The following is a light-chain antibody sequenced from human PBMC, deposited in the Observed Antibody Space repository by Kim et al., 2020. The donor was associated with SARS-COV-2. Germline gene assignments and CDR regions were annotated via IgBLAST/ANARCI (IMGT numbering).Light chain of an antibody. V-gene: IGKV1-5*01. CDR3: QQYNTYSYT. Sequence: SASVGDSVIITCRASQSISSWLAWYQQKAGKAPKVLIYDASRLGSGVPSRFSGSGSGTEFTLTISSLQPDDFATYYCQQYNTYSYTFGQGTKLEI. CDR2: DAS. CDR1: QSISSW. J-gene: IGKJ2*01.